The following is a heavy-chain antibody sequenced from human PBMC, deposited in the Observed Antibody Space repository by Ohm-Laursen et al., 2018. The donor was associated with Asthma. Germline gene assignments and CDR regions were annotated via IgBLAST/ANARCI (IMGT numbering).Heavy chain of an antibody. D-gene: IGHD4-23*01. Sequence: SETLSLTCTVSGGTIRSTDWWSWVRQPPGKGLEWIGETSHSGSIAYNPSLESRVTISVDKSKNQFSLKLTSVTAADTAVYFCARYGGDFYFDLWGQGTLVTVTS. V-gene: IGHV4-4*02. CDR2: TSHSGSI. CDR1: GGTIRSTDW. J-gene: IGHJ4*02. CDR3: ARYGGDFYFDL.